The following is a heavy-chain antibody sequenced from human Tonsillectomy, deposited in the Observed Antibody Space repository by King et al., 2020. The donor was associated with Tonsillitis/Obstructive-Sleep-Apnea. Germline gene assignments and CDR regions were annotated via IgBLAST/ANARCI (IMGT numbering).Heavy chain of an antibody. V-gene: IGHV1-46*01. CDR3: ARDRERITFGGVIVAPADY. CDR1: GYTFTSYY. D-gene: IGHD3-16*02. CDR2: INPSGGST. Sequence: VQLVESGAEVKKPGASVKVSCKASGYTFTSYYMHWVRQAPGQGLEWMGIINPSGGSTSYAQKFQGRVTMTRDTSTSTVYMELSSLRSEDTAVYYCARDRERITFGGVIVAPADYWGQGTLVTVSS. J-gene: IGHJ4*02.